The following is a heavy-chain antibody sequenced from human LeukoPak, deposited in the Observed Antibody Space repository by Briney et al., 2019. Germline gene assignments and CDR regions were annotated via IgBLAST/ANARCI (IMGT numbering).Heavy chain of an antibody. CDR2: IYPGDSDT. J-gene: IGHJ4*02. D-gene: IGHD2-15*01. V-gene: IGHV5-51*01. Sequence: GESLKISCKGSGYSFTSYWISWVRQMPGKGLEWMGIIYPGDSDTRYSPSFQDQVTISADKSISTAYLQWSSLKASDTAMYYCARSSVEIAAQIDYWGQGTLVTVSS. CDR1: GYSFTSYW. CDR3: ARSSVEIAAQIDY.